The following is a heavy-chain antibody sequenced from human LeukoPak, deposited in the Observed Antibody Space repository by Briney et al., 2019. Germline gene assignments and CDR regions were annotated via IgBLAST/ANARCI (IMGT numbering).Heavy chain of an antibody. CDR2: IYNIGST. D-gene: IGHD1-1*01. V-gene: IGHV4-59*08. J-gene: IGHJ4*02. CDR1: GGHISCCY. Sequence: SETLSLTCSVSGGHISCCYWSWIRQPPGMGLEWIGYIYNIGSTNYNPSLKSRVAISVDTSKNQFSLKLSSVTAADTAVYYCARHGTSAIVGPYVDYWGQGTLLTVSS. CDR3: ARHGTSAIVGPYVDY.